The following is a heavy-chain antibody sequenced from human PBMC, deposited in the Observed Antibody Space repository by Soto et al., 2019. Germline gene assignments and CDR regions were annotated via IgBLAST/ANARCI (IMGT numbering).Heavy chain of an antibody. CDR2: IVVGSGNT. D-gene: IGHD2-8*02. CDR1: GFTFTSSA. V-gene: IGHV1-58*01. J-gene: IGHJ6*02. CDR3: AAGTGSYYYYGMDV. Sequence: SVKGSCKASGFTFTSSAVQWVRQARGQRLEWIGWIVVGSGNTNYAQKFQERVTITRDMSTSTAYMELSSLRSEDTAVYYCAAGTGSYYYYGMDVWGQGTTVTVSS.